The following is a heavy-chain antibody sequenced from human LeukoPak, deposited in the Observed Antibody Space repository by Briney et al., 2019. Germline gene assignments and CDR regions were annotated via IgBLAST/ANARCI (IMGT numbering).Heavy chain of an antibody. V-gene: IGHV4-38-2*02. J-gene: IGHJ4*02. D-gene: IGHD3-10*01. Sequence: SETLSLTCTVSGGSISSYYWSWIRQPPGKGLEWIGSIYHSGSTYYNPSLKSRVTISVDTSKNQFSLKLSSVTAADTAVYYCARDYGSGSHIDYWGQGTLVTVSS. CDR1: GGSISSYY. CDR2: IYHSGST. CDR3: ARDYGSGSHIDY.